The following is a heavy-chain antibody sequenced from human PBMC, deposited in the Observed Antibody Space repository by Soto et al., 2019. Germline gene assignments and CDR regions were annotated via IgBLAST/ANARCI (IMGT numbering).Heavy chain of an antibody. V-gene: IGHV4-30-2*01. CDR2: IYHSGIT. CDR1: CAALSSGGYF. CDR3: ARMASPGITFDY. Sequence: TLSLPCTVSCAALSSGGYFYTWVRQPPGRGLEWIGYIYHSGITYYNPSLKSRVTISVDKSKKQFSLKLTSVTAADTAVYYCARMASPGITFDYWGQGTLVTVSS. J-gene: IGHJ4*02.